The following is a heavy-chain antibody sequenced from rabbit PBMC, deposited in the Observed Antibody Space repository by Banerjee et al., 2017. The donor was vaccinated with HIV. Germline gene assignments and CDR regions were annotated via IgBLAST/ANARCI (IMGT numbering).Heavy chain of an antibody. CDR1: GFSFSSGYW. V-gene: IGHV1S40*01. CDR3: ARAAYAGYGFNL. Sequence: QSLEESGGDLVKPGASLTLTCTASGFSFSSGYWICWVRQAPGKGPEWIGSIYTGSSSAYYASWAKGRFTISKASSTTVTLQMTSLAAADTATYFCARAAYAGYGFNLWGQGTLVTVS. CDR2: IYTGSSSA. J-gene: IGHJ4*01. D-gene: IGHD7-1*01.